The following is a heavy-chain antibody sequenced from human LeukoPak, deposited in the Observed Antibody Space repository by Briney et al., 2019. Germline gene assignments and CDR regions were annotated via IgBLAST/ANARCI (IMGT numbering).Heavy chain of an antibody. V-gene: IGHV1-69*02. J-gene: IGHJ4*02. Sequence: SVKVSCKASGGTFSNYTISWVRQAPGQGLEWMGRIIPILGIANYAQKFQGRVTITADKSTSTAYMELSSLRSEDTAVYYCARVRYCSSTSCYTFDYWGQGTLVTVSS. D-gene: IGHD2-2*02. CDR1: GGTFSNYT. CDR3: ARVRYCSSTSCYTFDY. CDR2: IIPILGIA.